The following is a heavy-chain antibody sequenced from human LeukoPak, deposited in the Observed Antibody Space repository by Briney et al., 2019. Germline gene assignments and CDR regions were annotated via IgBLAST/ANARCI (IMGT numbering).Heavy chain of an antibody. J-gene: IGHJ4*02. CDR3: VSSLNYDFWSTPWIC. V-gene: IGHV3-49*04. CDR2: IRSKAYGGTT. D-gene: IGHD3-3*01. Sequence: GGSLRLSCTASGFTFGDYAMSWVRQAPGKGLEWVGFIRSKAYGGTTEYAASVKGRFTISRDDSKSIAYLQMNSLKTEDTAVYYCVSSLNYDFWSTPWICWGQGTLVTVSS. CDR1: GFTFGDYA.